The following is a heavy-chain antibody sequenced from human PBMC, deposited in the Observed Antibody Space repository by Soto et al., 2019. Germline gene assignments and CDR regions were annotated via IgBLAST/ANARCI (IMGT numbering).Heavy chain of an antibody. CDR1: GESVSGDY. CDR3: ARGRVYYSYMDV. Sequence: PSETLSLTCAVSGESVSGDYWNWIRQPPGKRLEWIGEVNHSGSTNYNPSLKRRVTISVDTSKNQFSLNLSSVTAADTAVYYCARGRVYYSYMDVWDKGPTVTVSS. V-gene: IGHV4-34*01. J-gene: IGHJ6*03. CDR2: VNHSGST.